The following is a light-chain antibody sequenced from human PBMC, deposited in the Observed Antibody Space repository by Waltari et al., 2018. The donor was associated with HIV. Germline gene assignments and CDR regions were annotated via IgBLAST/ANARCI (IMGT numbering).Light chain of an antibody. CDR1: NRNVGSFNF. CDR2: EVT. CDR3: SSYAGSNIWV. Sequence: QSALTQPASVSGSPGQSITISCTGPNRNVGSFNFVSLYQQHPGKAPRLMIYEVTKRPSGISNRFSGSKSGNTASLTISGLQAEDEAYYYCSSYAGSNIWVFGGGTKLTVL. V-gene: IGLV2-23*02. J-gene: IGLJ3*02.